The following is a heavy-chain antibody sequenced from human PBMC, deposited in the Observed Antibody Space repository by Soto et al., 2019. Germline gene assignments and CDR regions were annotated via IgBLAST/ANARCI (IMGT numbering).Heavy chain of an antibody. Sequence: ASVKVSCKASGYTFTNYGISWVRQAPGQGLEWMGWISTYNGNKNYAQKLQGRVTMTTDTSTSTAHMELSSLRSDDTAVYYCATDTDAGSDYGGNWASDYWGQGTLGTV. D-gene: IGHD4-17*01. CDR3: ATDTDAGSDYGGNWASDY. CDR2: ISTYNGNK. CDR1: GYTFTNYG. V-gene: IGHV1-18*04. J-gene: IGHJ4*02.